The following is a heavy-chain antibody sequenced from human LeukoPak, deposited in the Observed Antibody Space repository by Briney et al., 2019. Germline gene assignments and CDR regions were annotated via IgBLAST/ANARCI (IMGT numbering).Heavy chain of an antibody. Sequence: GGSLRLSCAASGFTFSSFGMHWVRQAPGKGLEWGAFIRYDGSNKYNADSVKGRFTISRDNSKNTLYLQMNSLRAEDTAVYYCAKDHFGSSWPYYIDYWGQGTLVTVSS. J-gene: IGHJ4*02. CDR2: IRYDGSNK. CDR1: GFTFSSFG. CDR3: AKDHFGSSWPYYIDY. D-gene: IGHD6-13*01. V-gene: IGHV3-30*02.